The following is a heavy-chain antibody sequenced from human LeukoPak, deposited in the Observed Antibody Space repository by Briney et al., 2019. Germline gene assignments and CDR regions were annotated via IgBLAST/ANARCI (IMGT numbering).Heavy chain of an antibody. D-gene: IGHD3-16*01. J-gene: IGHJ4*02. CDR1: GVSVSSNY. CDR2: MYSGGST. V-gene: IGHV3-53*01. CDR3: ARDLGVSGYFDY. Sequence: PGGSLRLFCAASGVSVSSNYMSWVRQAPGKGLEWISVMYSGGSTYYADSVKGRFTISRDHSKNTLFLEMTSLRAEDTAMYYCARDLGVSGYFDYWGQGTLVTVSS.